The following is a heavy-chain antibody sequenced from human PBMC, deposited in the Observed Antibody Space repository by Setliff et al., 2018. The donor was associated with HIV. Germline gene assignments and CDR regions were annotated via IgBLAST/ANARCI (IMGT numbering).Heavy chain of an antibody. CDR1: GYSFTTYC. J-gene: IGHJ3*02. CDR2: IYPGDSDT. D-gene: IGHD3-22*01. V-gene: IGHV5-51*01. Sequence: PGESLTISCKGSGYSFTTYCIGWVRQMPGKGLEWMGIIYPGDSDTRYSPSFQGQVTISADKSISTAYLQWSSLKASDTAMYYCARLRDSSGYYYVGGAFDIWGQGTMVTVSS. CDR3: ARLRDSSGYYYVGGAFDI.